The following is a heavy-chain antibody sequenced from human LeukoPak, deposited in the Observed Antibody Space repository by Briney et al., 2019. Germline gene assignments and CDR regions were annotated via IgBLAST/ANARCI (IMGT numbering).Heavy chain of an antibody. J-gene: IGHJ4*02. CDR2: IYPGDSDI. Sequence: GESLQISCKGSGSSFTSYWIGWVRQMPGKGLEWMGIIYPGDSDIRYSPSFQGQVTISADKSISTAYLQWSSLKASDTAMYYCARQVGEYYDSSGYSLDWGQGTPVTVSS. D-gene: IGHD3-22*01. CDR1: GSSFTSYW. CDR3: ARQVGEYYDSSGYSLD. V-gene: IGHV5-51*01.